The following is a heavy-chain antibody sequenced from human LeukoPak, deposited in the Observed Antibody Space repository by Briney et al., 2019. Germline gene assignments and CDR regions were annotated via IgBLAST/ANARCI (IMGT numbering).Heavy chain of an antibody. J-gene: IGHJ4*02. CDR1: GGTFSSYA. D-gene: IGHD6-13*01. CDR3: ARSIAAAGIFFDY. CDR2: IIPIFGTA. V-gene: IGHV1-69*13. Sequence: ASVKVFCKASGGTFSSYAISWVRQAPGQGLEWMGGIIPIFGTANYAQKFQGRVTITADESTSTAYMELSSLRSEDTAVYYCARSIAAAGIFFDYWGQGTLVTVSS.